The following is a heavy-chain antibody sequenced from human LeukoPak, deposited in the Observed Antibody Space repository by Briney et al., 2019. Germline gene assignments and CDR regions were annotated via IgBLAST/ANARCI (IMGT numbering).Heavy chain of an antibody. D-gene: IGHD5-12*01. V-gene: IGHV4-39*01. CDR2: IYYSGNS. CDR1: GGSISSSSHY. J-gene: IGHJ6*03. Sequence: SETLSLTCAVSGGSISSSSHYWGWIRPAPGKRLECIGTIYYSGNSYYTPSLEGRVTMSVDTSKNEFSLRLSSVTAADTAVYYCARLPAITTYYYYYIDVWGKGTMVTVS. CDR3: ARLPAITTYYYYYIDV.